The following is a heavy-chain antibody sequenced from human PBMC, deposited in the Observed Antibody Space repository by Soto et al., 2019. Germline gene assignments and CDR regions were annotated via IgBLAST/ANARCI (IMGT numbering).Heavy chain of an antibody. D-gene: IGHD2-8*01. CDR2: ISAYNGNT. CDR3: AREGRLMVYGMYVFEI. CDR1: GYTFTRSG. V-gene: IGHV1-18*04. Sequence: ASVPVSCKASGYTFTRSGISWLRQAPGQGLGWMGWISAYNGNTNYAQKLQSKVTMTTDTSTSTAYMELRRLRSDDTAVYYCAREGRLMVYGMYVFEIWGQGALVTVSS. J-gene: IGHJ3*02.